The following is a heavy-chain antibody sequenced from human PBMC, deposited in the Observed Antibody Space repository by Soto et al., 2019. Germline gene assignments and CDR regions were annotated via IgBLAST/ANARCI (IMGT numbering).Heavy chain of an antibody. CDR3: ARVRIVVVVGAPYYCGLDV. V-gene: IGHV4-4*02. J-gene: IGHJ6*02. CDR1: GDSISSSHL. D-gene: IGHD2-15*01. Sequence: LSLTCAVSGDSISSSHLWSWVRQPPGKGLEWIGEIYHSGTINYNPSLKSRVTISVDKSKNQFSLNLNSVTAADTAVYYCARVRIVVVVGAPYYCGLDVWGQGTTVTVSS. CDR2: IYHSGTI.